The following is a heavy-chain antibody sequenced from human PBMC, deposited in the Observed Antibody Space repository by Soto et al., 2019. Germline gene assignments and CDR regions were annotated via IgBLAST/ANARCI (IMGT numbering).Heavy chain of an antibody. CDR1: GFTFSSYE. J-gene: IGHJ6*02. CDR3: ARDPAIYSGKFDYGLDV. CDR2: IGTSGKTI. D-gene: IGHD4-4*01. Sequence: GGSLRLSCAVSGFTFSSYEMNWVRQSPGKGLEWVSYIGTSGKTIYYADSVRGRFTISRDNAKNSLYLQMNSLRAEDTAVYFCARDPAIYSGKFDYGLDVWGRGTTVTVSS. V-gene: IGHV3-48*03.